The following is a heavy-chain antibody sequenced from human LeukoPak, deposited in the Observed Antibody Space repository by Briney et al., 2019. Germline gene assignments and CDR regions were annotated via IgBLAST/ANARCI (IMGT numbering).Heavy chain of an antibody. CDR2: INWNGGST. Sequence: GGSLRLSCAASGFTVSSNYMSWVRQAPGKGLEWVSGINWNGGSTGYADSVKGRFTMSRDNAKNSLYLQMNSLRAEDTAFYYCARGAGSGYYFYMDVWGKGTTVTVSS. CDR1: GFTVSSNY. V-gene: IGHV3-20*04. J-gene: IGHJ6*03. D-gene: IGHD3-10*01. CDR3: ARGAGSGYYFYMDV.